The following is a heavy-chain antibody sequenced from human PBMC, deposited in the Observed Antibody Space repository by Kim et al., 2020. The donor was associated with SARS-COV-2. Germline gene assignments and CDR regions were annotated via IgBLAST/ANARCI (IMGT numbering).Heavy chain of an antibody. CDR3: AKDSSPRRGFDY. Sequence: GGSLRLSCAASGFTFDDYAMHWVRQAPGKGLEWVSGISWNSGSIGYADSVKGRFTISRDNAKNSLYLQMNSLRAEDTALYYCAKDSSPRRGFDYWGQGTLVTVSS. CDR2: ISWNSGSI. CDR1: GFTFDDYA. J-gene: IGHJ4*02. V-gene: IGHV3-9*01. D-gene: IGHD6-13*01.